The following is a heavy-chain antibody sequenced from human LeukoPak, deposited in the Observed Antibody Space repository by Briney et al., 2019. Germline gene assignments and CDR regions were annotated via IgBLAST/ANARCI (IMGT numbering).Heavy chain of an antibody. Sequence: SSVKVSCKPSGGTFSSYAISWVRQAPGQGLEWMGRIIPILGIANYAQKFQGRVTITADKSTSTAYMELSSLRSEDTAGYYCGRAAWFGELSPDDYWGQGTLVTVSS. CDR1: GGTFSSYA. CDR2: IIPILGIA. CDR3: GRAAWFGELSPDDY. J-gene: IGHJ4*02. V-gene: IGHV1-69*04. D-gene: IGHD3-10*01.